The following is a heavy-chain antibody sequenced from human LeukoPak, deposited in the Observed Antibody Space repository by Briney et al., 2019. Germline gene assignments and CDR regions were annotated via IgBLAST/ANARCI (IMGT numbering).Heavy chain of an antibody. Sequence: GGSLRLSCVASGFTFSDYSMNWVRQAPGKGLEWVSSISSNSAYIYYVDSLGGRFTVSRDNAKSSLFLQMNSLRVEDTAVYYCARAHCSGRGCYQRYDGFDIWGQGTVVTVSS. CDR1: GFTFSDYS. CDR3: ARAHCSGRGCYQRYDGFDI. CDR2: ISSNSAYI. V-gene: IGHV3-21*01. J-gene: IGHJ3*02. D-gene: IGHD2-15*01.